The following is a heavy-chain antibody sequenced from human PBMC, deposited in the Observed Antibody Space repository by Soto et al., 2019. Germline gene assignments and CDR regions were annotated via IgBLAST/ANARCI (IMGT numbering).Heavy chain of an antibody. CDR3: ARAWGIVVVPAASRYYYYGMDV. V-gene: IGHV4-59*01. D-gene: IGHD2-2*01. J-gene: IGHJ6*02. CDR2: IYYSGST. Sequence: LSLPCTVSGGSISSYYWSWIRQPPGKGLEWIGYIYYSGSTNYNPSLKSRVTISVDTSKNQFSLKLSSVTAADTAVYYCARAWGIVVVPAASRYYYYGMDVWGQGTTVTVSS. CDR1: GGSISSYY.